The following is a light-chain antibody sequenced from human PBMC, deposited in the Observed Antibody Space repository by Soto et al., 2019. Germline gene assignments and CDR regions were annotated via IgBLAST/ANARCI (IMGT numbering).Light chain of an antibody. Sequence: PGARATLSFRASQSVSISHLAWYQHKPCQAPRLLIYSSSSRATGSPDRFSGVGSGTDFTLTISRLEPEDFSGYYCQQYGYSPITFGQRTRLEI. CDR2: SSS. CDR1: QSVSISH. J-gene: IGKJ5*01. V-gene: IGKV3-20*01. CDR3: QQYGYSPIT.